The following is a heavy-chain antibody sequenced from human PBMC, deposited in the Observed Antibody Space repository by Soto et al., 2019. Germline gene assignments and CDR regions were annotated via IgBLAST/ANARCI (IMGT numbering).Heavy chain of an antibody. CDR3: AGTTSHHWLYMDV. CDR2: TYYRSRWYN. Sequence: QVQLQESGPGVVKPSQTLSVSCAISGDSVSGDSAAWNWVRLSPSRGLEWLARTYYRSRWYNDYAVSVRSRITVNADTSKNQFSLQLTSVTPEDTAIYFCAGTTSHHWLYMDVWGRGTTVTVSS. V-gene: IGHV6-1*01. J-gene: IGHJ6*03. CDR1: GDSVSGDSAA. D-gene: IGHD1-1*01.